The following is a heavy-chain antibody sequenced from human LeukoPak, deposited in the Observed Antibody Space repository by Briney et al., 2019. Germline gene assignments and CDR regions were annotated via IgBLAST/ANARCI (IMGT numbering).Heavy chain of an antibody. CDR1: GYTLTHYY. CDR3: ARGEGYRGSYRADY. Sequence: RASVRVSCKACGYTLTHYYMHWVRQAPGQGLEWMGWINPNSGGTNYAQKFQGRVTMTRDTPISTAYMELNRLRSDDTALYYCARGEGYRGSYRADYWGQGTLVTVSS. V-gene: IGHV1-2*02. D-gene: IGHD1-26*01. CDR2: INPNSGGT. J-gene: IGHJ4*02.